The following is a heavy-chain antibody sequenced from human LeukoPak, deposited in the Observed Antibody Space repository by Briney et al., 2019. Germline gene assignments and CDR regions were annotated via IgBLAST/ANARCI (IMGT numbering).Heavy chain of an antibody. CDR2: ISAYNGNT. D-gene: IGHD3-3*01. V-gene: IGHV1-18*01. Sequence: GASVKVSCKASGYTFTSYGISWVRQAPGQGLEWMGWISAYNGNTNYAQKLQGRVTMTTDTSTSTAHMELRSLRSDDTAVYYCARSFWSGYYLLDPWGQGTLVTVSS. CDR3: ARSFWSGYYLLDP. J-gene: IGHJ5*02. CDR1: GYTFTSYG.